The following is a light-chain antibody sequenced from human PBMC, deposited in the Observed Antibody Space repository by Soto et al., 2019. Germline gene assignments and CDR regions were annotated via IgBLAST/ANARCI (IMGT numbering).Light chain of an antibody. CDR1: SGDLGNFNS. CDR3: SSHTANNTWL. V-gene: IGLV2-14*03. Sequence: QSALTQPDSVSGSLGQSISVSCTGTSGDLGNFNSVSWYQQHPGKAPKLILFEVYNRPSGVSNRFSGSKSANTASLTIIGLQTDDEADYYCSSHTANNTWLFGGGTKLTVL. J-gene: IGLJ2*01. CDR2: EVY.